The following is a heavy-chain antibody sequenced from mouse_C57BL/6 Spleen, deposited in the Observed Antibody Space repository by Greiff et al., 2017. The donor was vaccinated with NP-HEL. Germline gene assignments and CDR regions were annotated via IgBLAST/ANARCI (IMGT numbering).Heavy chain of an antibody. CDR3: ARLGSRGGYAMDY. CDR2: IYPSDSET. D-gene: IGHD1-1*01. J-gene: IGHJ4*01. V-gene: IGHV1-61*01. CDR1: GYTFTSYW. Sequence: QVQLKQSGAELVRPGSSVKLSCKASGYTFTSYWMDWVKQRPGQGLEWIGNIYPSDSETHYNQKFKDKATLTVDKSSSTAYMQLSSLTSEDSAVYYCARLGSRGGYAMDYWGQGTSVTVSS.